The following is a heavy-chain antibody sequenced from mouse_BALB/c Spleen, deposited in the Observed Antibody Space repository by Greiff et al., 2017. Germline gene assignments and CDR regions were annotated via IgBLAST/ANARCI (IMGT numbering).Heavy chain of an antibody. CDR1: GFTFSSYA. V-gene: IGHV5-6-5*01. CDR2: ISSGGST. J-gene: IGHJ3*01. D-gene: IGHD2-14*01. CDR3: ARGNYRYDPFAY. Sequence: EVQRVESGGGLVKPGGSLKLSCAASGFTFSSYAMSWVRQTPEKRLEWVASISSGGSTYYPDSVKGRFTISRDNARNILYLQMSSLRSEDTAMYYCARGNYRYDPFAYWGQGTLVTVSA.